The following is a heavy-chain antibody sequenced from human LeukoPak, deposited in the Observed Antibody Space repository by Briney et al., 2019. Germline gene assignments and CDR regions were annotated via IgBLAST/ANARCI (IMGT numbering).Heavy chain of an antibody. CDR2: IYWNDDK. J-gene: IGHJ5*02. Sequence: SGPTLVNPTQTLTPTCTFSGFSLSTSGVGVGWIRQPPGKALEWLALIYWNDDKRYSPSLKSRLTITKDTSKNQVVLTMTNMDSVDTATYYCAHTPRGIAGYCSSTSCINWFDPWGQGTLVTVSS. D-gene: IGHD2-2*01. V-gene: IGHV2-5*01. CDR3: AHTPRGIAGYCSSTSCINWFDP. CDR1: GFSLSTSGVG.